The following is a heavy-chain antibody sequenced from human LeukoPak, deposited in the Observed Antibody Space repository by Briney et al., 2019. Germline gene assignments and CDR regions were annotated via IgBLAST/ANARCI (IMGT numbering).Heavy chain of an antibody. J-gene: IGHJ3*02. CDR1: GGSISSYY. CDR2: IYYSGST. CDR3: ARRSAWGDDALDI. Sequence: SETLSLTCTVSGGSISSYYWGWIRQPPGKGLEWIGSIYYSGSTYYNPSLKSRVTISVDTSKNQFSLKLSSVTAADTAVYYCARRSAWGDDALDIWGQGTMVTVSS. D-gene: IGHD3-10*01. V-gene: IGHV4-39*01.